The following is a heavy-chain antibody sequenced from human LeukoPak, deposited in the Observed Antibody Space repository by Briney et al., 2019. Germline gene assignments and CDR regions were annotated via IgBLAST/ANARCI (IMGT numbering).Heavy chain of an antibody. D-gene: IGHD2-2*01. V-gene: IGHV3-33*01. CDR3: ARVGVVPTYYYMDV. Sequence: GRSLRLSCAASGFTFSSYGMHWVRQAPGKGLEWVSVIWYDGSNKYYADSVKGRFTISRDNSKNTPYLQMNSLRAEDTAVYYCARVGVVPTYYYMDVWGKGTTVTVSS. J-gene: IGHJ6*03. CDR2: IWYDGSNK. CDR1: GFTFSSYG.